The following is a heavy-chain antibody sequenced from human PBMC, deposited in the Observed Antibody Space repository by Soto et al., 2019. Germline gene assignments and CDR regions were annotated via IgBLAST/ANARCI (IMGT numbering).Heavy chain of an antibody. V-gene: IGHV1-2*04. CDR3: ARGEKNKGGSGSYYPYYYYMDC. D-gene: IGHD3-10*01. CDR1: GYTFTGYY. CDR2: INPNSGGT. Sequence: ASVKVSCKASGYTFTGYYMHWVRQAPGQGLEWMGWINPNSGGTNYAQKFQGWVTMTRDTSISTAYMELSRLRSDDTAVYYCARGEKNKGGSGSYYPYYYYMDCWGKGTTVTVAS. J-gene: IGHJ6*03.